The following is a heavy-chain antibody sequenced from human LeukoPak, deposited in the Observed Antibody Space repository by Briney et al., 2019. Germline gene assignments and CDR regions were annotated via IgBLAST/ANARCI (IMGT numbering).Heavy chain of an antibody. D-gene: IGHD2-2*03. CDR3: ARWLGYCSSTSCYQPFDY. CDR1: GYTFTSYW. CDR2: INPGDSET. V-gene: IGHV5-51*01. Sequence: GASLQISCKGSGYTFTSYWIGSVRQVPGKGLEWMAIINPGDSETRYSPSFQGQVTISADKSITTAYLQWSSLRASDTAMYYCARWLGYCSSTSCYQPFDYWGQGTLVTVSS. J-gene: IGHJ4*02.